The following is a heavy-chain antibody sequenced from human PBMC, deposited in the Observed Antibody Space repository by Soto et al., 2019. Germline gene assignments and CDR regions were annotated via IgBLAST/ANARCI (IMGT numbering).Heavy chain of an antibody. J-gene: IGHJ4*02. CDR3: ARDQRRHSNYDY. D-gene: IGHD4-4*01. V-gene: IGHV1-3*01. CDR1: GYTFTSYA. Sequence: ASVKVSCKASGYTFTSYAMHWVRQAPGQRLEWMGWINAGNGNTKYSQKFQGRVTITRDTSASTAYMELSSLRSEDTAVYYCARDQRRHSNYDYWGQGTLVTVSS. CDR2: INAGNGNT.